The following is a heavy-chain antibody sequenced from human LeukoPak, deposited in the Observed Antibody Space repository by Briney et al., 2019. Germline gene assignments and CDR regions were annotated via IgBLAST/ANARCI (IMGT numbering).Heavy chain of an antibody. D-gene: IGHD3-16*02. CDR3: ARGYDYVWGSHRALGY. Sequence: SETLSLTCTVSGGSISSYYWSWIRQPPGKGLEWIGYIYYSGSTNYNPSLKSRVTISVDTSKNQFSLGLSSVTAADTAVYYCARGYDYVWGSHRALGYWGQGTLVTVSS. CDR2: IYYSGST. CDR1: GGSISSYY. V-gene: IGHV4-59*01. J-gene: IGHJ4*02.